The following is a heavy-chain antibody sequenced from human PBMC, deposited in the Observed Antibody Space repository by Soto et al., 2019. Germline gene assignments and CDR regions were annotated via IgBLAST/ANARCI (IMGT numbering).Heavy chain of an antibody. J-gene: IGHJ4*02. Sequence: GGSLRLSCAASGFTFSSYAMSWVRQAPGKGLEWVSAISGSGGSTYYADSVKGRFAISRDNSKNTLYLQMNSLRAEDTAVYYCAKDSAGIVATIGEPHFDYWGQGTLVTVSS. CDR1: GFTFSSYA. V-gene: IGHV3-23*01. CDR2: ISGSGGST. D-gene: IGHD5-12*01. CDR3: AKDSAGIVATIGEPHFDY.